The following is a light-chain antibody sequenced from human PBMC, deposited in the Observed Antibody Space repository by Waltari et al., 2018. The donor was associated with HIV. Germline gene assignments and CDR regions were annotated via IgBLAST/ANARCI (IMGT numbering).Light chain of an antibody. CDR2: DVG. J-gene: IGLJ1*01. CDR3: CSYAGNFFV. Sequence: QSALTQPRSVSGSPGQSVTISCIGTSSDVGGYDFVSWYQQHPGKAPKLRIYDVGKRPYGVPARFSGSKSGNTASLTISGLQAEDEADYFCCSYAGNFFVFGTGTQVSVL. V-gene: IGLV2-11*01. CDR1: SSDVGGYDF.